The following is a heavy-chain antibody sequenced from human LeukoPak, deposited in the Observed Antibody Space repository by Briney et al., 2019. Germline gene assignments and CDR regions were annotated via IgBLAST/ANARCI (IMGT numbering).Heavy chain of an antibody. Sequence: PSETLSLTCTVSGGSISSGSYYWSWIRQPAGKGLEWIGRIYTSGSTNYNPSLKSRVTMSVDTSKNQFSLKLSSVTAADTAVYYCARDRGSRSSSLDYWGQGTLVTVSS. D-gene: IGHD6-6*01. CDR2: IYTSGST. V-gene: IGHV4-61*02. CDR1: GGSISSGSYY. CDR3: ARDRGSRSSSLDY. J-gene: IGHJ4*02.